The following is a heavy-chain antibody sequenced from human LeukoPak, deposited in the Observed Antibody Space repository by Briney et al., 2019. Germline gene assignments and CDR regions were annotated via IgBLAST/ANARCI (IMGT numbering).Heavy chain of an antibody. CDR3: ARNRVKYSSSWSSFDY. J-gene: IGHJ4*02. Sequence: GGSLRLSCAASGFTFSSYAMHWVRQAPGKGLEWVAVISYDGSNKYYADSVKGRFAISRDNSKNTLYLQMNSLRAEDTVVYYCARNRVKYSSSWSSFDYWGQGTLVTVSS. D-gene: IGHD6-13*01. CDR1: GFTFSSYA. V-gene: IGHV3-30*09. CDR2: ISYDGSNK.